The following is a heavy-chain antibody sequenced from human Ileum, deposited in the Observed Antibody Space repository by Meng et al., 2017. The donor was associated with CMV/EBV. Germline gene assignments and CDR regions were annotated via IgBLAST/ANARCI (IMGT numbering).Heavy chain of an antibody. V-gene: IGHV4-39*07. CDR2: IYYSGST. Sequence: TCTVSGGSISSSSYYWGWIRQPPGKGLEWIGSIYYSGSTYYNPSLKSRVTISVDTSKNQFSLKLSSVTAADTAVYYCARIRVSRFDPWGQGTLVTVSS. CDR1: GGSISSSSYY. J-gene: IGHJ5*02. D-gene: IGHD6-13*01. CDR3: ARIRVSRFDP.